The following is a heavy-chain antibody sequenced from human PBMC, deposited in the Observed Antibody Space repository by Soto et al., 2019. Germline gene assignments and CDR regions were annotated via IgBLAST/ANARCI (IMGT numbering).Heavy chain of an antibody. V-gene: IGHV4-59*01. CDR3: ARVQSTSWGYYYAEDV. CDR2: ISYSGST. D-gene: IGHD2-2*01. Sequence: SETLSLTCRISGGSISSYYWNWIRQATGKGLEWIGFISYSGSTNYNPALTSRVTISVDTSKDQISLRLNSVTAADTAVYYCARVQSTSWGYYYAEDVWGQGTTVTVSS. J-gene: IGHJ6*01. CDR1: GGSISSYY.